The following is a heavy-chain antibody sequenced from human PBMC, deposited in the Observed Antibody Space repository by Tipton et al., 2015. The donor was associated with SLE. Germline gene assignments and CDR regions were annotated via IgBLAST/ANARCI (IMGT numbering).Heavy chain of an antibody. CDR3: ATTWSGYNLFFHK. CDR1: GFTFSSYA. D-gene: IGHD5-24*01. Sequence: SLRLSCAASGFTFSSYAMSWVRQAPGKGLEWVSAISGSGGSTYYADSVKGRFTISRDNSRNTVYLQMDSLKAEDTAVYYCATTWSGYNLFFHKWGQGTLVTVSS. CDR2: ISGSGGST. V-gene: IGHV3-23*01. J-gene: IGHJ4*02.